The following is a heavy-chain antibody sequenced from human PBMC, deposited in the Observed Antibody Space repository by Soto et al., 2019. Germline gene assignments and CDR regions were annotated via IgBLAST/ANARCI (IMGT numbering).Heavy chain of an antibody. D-gene: IGHD2-2*03. CDR3: AKWIRPGVDYYYYGMDV. J-gene: IGHJ6*02. Sequence: PSETLSLTCAVSGGSISSSNWWSWFRQAPGKGLEWVSAISGSGGSTYYADSAKGRFTISRDNSKNTLYLQMNSLRAEDTAVYYCAKWIRPGVDYYYYGMDVWGQGTTVTVSS. CDR1: GGSISSSN. V-gene: IGHV3-23*01. CDR2: ISGSGGST.